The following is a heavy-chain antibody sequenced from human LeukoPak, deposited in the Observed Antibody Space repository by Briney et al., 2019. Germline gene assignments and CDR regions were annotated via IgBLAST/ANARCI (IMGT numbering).Heavy chain of an antibody. CDR1: GGSFSGYY. D-gene: IGHD2-8*02. V-gene: IGHV4-34*01. CDR2: INHSGST. J-gene: IGHJ4*02. Sequence: SETLSLTCAVYGGSFSGYYWSWIRQPPGKGLEWIGEINHSGSTNYNPSLKSRATISVDTSKNQFSLKLSSVTAADTAVYYCARVAVYPFDYWGQGTLVTVSS. CDR3: ARVAVYPFDY.